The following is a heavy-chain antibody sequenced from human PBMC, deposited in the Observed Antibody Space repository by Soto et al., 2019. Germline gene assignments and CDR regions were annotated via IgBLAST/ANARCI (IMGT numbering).Heavy chain of an antibody. D-gene: IGHD5-12*01. CDR1: GFTFSSYA. CDR3: AKDGYSGYAGIDV. V-gene: IGHV3-23*01. Sequence: PGGSLRLSCAASGFTFSSYAMSWVRQAPGKGLEWVSAISGSGGSTYYADSVKGRFTISRDNSKNTLYLQMNSLRAEDTAVYFCAKDGYSGYAGIDVWGQGTTVTVSS. J-gene: IGHJ6*02. CDR2: ISGSGGST.